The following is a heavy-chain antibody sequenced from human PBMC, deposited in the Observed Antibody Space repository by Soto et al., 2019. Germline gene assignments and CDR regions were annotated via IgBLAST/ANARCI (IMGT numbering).Heavy chain of an antibody. J-gene: IGHJ4*02. V-gene: IGHV4-59*08. CDR1: GGSISSYY. Sequence: SETLSLTCTVSGGSISSYYWSWIRQPPGKGLEWIGYTYYSGSTNYNPSLKSRVTISVDTSKNQFSLKLSSVTAADTAVYYCASTFMVRESPYYFDYWGQGTLVTVSS. CDR3: ASTFMVRESPYYFDY. D-gene: IGHD3-10*01. CDR2: TYYSGST.